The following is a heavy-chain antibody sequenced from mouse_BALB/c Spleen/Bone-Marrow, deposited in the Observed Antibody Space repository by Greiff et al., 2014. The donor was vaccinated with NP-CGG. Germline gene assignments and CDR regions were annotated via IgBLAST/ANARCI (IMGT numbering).Heavy chain of an antibody. Sequence: QVQLQPSGPELVRPGVSVKISCKGSGYTFTDYAMPWVKPSHAKSLEWIGVISTYSGNTNYNQKSKGKATMAVDKSPSTAYMELARLTSEDSAIYYCARSNYGSSYVFDYWGQGTTLTVSS. CDR2: ISTYSGNT. CDR3: ARSNYGSSYVFDY. CDR1: GYTFTDYA. J-gene: IGHJ2*01. V-gene: IGHV1-67*01. D-gene: IGHD1-1*01.